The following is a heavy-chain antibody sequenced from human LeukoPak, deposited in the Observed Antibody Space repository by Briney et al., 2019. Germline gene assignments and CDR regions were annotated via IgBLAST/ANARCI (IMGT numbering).Heavy chain of an antibody. CDR2: ISGSGGST. D-gene: IGHD6-13*01. V-gene: IGHV3-23*01. CDR3: AKDRRKEGAAAKYGY. J-gene: IGHJ4*02. Sequence: GGSLRLSCAASGFTFSSYAMSWVRQAPGKGLEWVSAISGSGGSTYYADSVKGRFTISRDNSKNTLYLQMNSLRAEDTAVYYCAKDRRKEGAAAKYGYLGQGTLVTVSS. CDR1: GFTFSSYA.